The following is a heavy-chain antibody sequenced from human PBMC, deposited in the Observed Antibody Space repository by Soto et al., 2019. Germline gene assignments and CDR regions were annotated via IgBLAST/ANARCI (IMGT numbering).Heavy chain of an antibody. CDR2: IYYSGST. D-gene: IGHD2-2*01. CDR3: ARALVVPAAMFDY. J-gene: IGHJ4*02. CDR1: GGSISSGGYY. V-gene: IGHV4-31*03. Sequence: QVQLQESGPGLVKPSQTLSLTCTVSGGSISSGGYYWCWIRQHPGKGLEWIGYIYYSGSTYYNPSLKSRVTISVDTSKNQFSLKLSSVTAADTAMYYCARALVVPAAMFDYWGQGTLVTVSS.